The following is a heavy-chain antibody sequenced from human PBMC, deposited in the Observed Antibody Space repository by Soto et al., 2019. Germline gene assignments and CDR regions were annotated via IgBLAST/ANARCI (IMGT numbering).Heavy chain of an antibody. CDR3: ARMHRGVIIRYYYYYMGV. CDR2: IYYSGST. J-gene: IGHJ6*03. Sequence: SETLSLTCTVSGGSISSYYWSWIRQPPGKGLEWIGYIYYSGSTNYNPSLKSRVTISVDTSKNQFSLKLSSVTAADTAVYYCARMHRGVIIRYYYYYMGVWGKGTTVTVSS. CDR1: GGSISSYY. D-gene: IGHD3-10*01. V-gene: IGHV4-59*01.